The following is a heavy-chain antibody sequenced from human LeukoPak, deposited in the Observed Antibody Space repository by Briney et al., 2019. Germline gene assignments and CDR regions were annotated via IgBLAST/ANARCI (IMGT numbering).Heavy chain of an antibody. Sequence: SVKVSCKASGGTFSSYAISWVRQAPGQGLEWMGGIIPIFGTANYAQKFQGRVTITADESTSTAYMELSSLRSDDTAVYYCARGVERRLVYYYYGMDVWGQGTTVTVSS. J-gene: IGHJ6*02. V-gene: IGHV1-69*13. CDR3: ARGVERRLVYYYYGMDV. D-gene: IGHD3-9*01. CDR2: IIPIFGTA. CDR1: GGTFSSYA.